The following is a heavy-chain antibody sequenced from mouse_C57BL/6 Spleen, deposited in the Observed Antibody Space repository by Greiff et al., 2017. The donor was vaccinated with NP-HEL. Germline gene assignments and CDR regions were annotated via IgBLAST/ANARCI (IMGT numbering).Heavy chain of an antibody. Sequence: VQLQQSGPELVKPGASVKISCKASGYTFTDYYMNWVKQSHGKSLEWIGDINPNNGGTSYNQKFKGKATLTVDKSSSTAYMELRSLTSEDSAVYYCARRIYTAWFAYWGQGTLVTVSA. CDR3: ARRIYTAWFAY. CDR1: GYTFTDYY. V-gene: IGHV1-26*01. CDR2: INPNNGGT. J-gene: IGHJ3*01.